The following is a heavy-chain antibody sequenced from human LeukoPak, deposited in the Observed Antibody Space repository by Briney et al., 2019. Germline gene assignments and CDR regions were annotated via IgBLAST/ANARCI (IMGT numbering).Heavy chain of an antibody. CDR2: IIPIFGTA. CDR3: ARGDYGDYIFDY. J-gene: IGHJ4*02. Sequence: SVKVSCKASGGTFSSYAISWVRQAPGQGLEWMGGIIPIFGTANYAQKFQGRVTITADESTSTAYMELSSLRPEDTAVYYCARGDYGDYIFDYWGQGTLVTVSS. V-gene: IGHV1-69*13. D-gene: IGHD4-17*01. CDR1: GGTFSSYA.